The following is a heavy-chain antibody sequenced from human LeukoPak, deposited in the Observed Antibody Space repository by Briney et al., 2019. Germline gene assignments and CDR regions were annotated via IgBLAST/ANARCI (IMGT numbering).Heavy chain of an antibody. J-gene: IGHJ4*02. D-gene: IGHD1-26*01. V-gene: IGHV3-33*01. CDR3: ARGSIVGATTHFDY. Sequence: GGSLRLSCAASGFTFSSYGMHWVRQAPGKGLEWVAVIWYDGSNKYYADSVKGRFTISRDNSKNTLYLQMNSLRAEDTAVYYCARGSIVGATTHFDYWGQGTLVTVSS. CDR1: GFTFSSYG. CDR2: IWYDGSNK.